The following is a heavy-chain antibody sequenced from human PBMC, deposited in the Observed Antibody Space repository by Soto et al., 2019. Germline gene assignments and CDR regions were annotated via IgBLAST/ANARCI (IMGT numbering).Heavy chain of an antibody. Sequence: QVQLVQSGAEVKKPGSSVKVSCKASGGTFSSYAISWVRQAPGQGLEWMGGIIPIFGTANYAQKFQGRVTNTADECTSAAYLEPSSLRSEDAAMYDCARVGYGGNSGSDYYYYYGMGVWGQGTTVTVS. D-gene: IGHD4-17*01. CDR1: GGTFSSYA. CDR2: IIPIFGTA. CDR3: ARVGYGGNSGSDYYYYYGMGV. V-gene: IGHV1-69*12. J-gene: IGHJ6*02.